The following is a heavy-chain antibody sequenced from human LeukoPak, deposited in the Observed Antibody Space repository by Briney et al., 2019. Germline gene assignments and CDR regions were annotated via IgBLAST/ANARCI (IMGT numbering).Heavy chain of an antibody. J-gene: IGHJ3*02. Sequence: ASVKVSCKTSGYTFSSYGISWVRQAPGQGLEWMGWISAHNGNTHYAQKLQGRVTMTTDTSTSTAYMELRSLRSDDTAVYYCVRDQGYCNGGRCPPGIWGQGTMVTVSS. CDR1: GYTFSSYG. V-gene: IGHV1-18*01. CDR3: VRDQGYCNGGRCPPGI. D-gene: IGHD2-15*01. CDR2: ISAHNGNT.